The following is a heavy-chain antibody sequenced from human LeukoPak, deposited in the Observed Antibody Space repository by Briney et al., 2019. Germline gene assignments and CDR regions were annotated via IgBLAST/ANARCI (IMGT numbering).Heavy chain of an antibody. CDR1: GYSINSGYQ. D-gene: IGHD2-2*01. J-gene: IGHJ5*02. V-gene: IGHV4-38-2*02. CDR2: IYHNGGA. Sequence: PSETLSLTCTVSGYSINSGYQWAWIRQSPGRGLEWIGSIYHNGGAHYNPSLRSRVAISVDTSNNQFPLKLSSVTVADTAVYYCARDPRWLTPDCTSTSCYENYFDPWGQGTLVTVSS. CDR3: ARDPRWLTPDCTSTSCYENYFDP.